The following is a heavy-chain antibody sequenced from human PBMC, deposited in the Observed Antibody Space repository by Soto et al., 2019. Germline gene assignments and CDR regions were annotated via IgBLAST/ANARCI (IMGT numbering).Heavy chain of an antibody. CDR3: ARDVLRHEHYETIGYYFDH. V-gene: IGHV1-46*01. J-gene: IGHJ4*02. D-gene: IGHD3-22*01. CDR1: GYSFTNFH. Sequence: QVQLSQFGAEVKKPGASVKVSCKASGYSFTNFHIHWVRQAPGQGLEWMGMIDPSGGITRDAQRLQGRITMTREGPRRTVYLGLRSLTSEATALYYCARDVLRHEHYETIGYYFDHWGQGTRVTVPS. CDR2: IDPSGGIT.